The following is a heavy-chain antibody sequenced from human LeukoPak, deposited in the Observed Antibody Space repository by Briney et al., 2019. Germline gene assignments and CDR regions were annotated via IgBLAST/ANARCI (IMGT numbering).Heavy chain of an antibody. CDR3: ARESSSGYYSPFNY. CDR1: GFNFDDYG. CDR2: INWNGGGT. J-gene: IGHJ4*02. Sequence: GGSLRLSCAASGFNFDDYGMSWVRQAPGKGLEWVSGINWNGGGTGYADSVKGRFTISRDNAKNSLYLQMNSPRAEDTALYYCARESSSGYYSPFNYWGQGTLVTVSS. V-gene: IGHV3-20*04. D-gene: IGHD3-22*01.